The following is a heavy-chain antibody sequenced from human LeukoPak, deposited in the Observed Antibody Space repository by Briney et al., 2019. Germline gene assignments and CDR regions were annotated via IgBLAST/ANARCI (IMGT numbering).Heavy chain of an antibody. CDR1: GGSISSGSYY. Sequence: SQTLSLTCTVSGGSISSGSYYWSWIRQPAGKGLEYIGRIYFSGSTAYNPSLKSRVTISLDTSKNQFSLKLSSVTAADTAVYYCASFSGYGGGGYWGQGTLVTVSS. D-gene: IGHD5-12*01. CDR2: IYFSGST. V-gene: IGHV4-61*02. J-gene: IGHJ4*02. CDR3: ASFSGYGGGGY.